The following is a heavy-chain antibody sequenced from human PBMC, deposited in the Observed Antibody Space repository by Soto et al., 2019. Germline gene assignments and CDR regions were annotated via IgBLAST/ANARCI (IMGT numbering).Heavy chain of an antibody. CDR1: VFSFISYS. V-gene: IGHV3-21*01. Sequence: GWSLRLSCASSVFSFISYSMNWVRQAPGKGLEWVSAISSSSTYIYYGDSVKGRFTISRDNAKNSLYLQMNSLRAEDTAVYYCARIGVAAAIGTYGMDVWGQGTTVTAP. CDR3: ARIGVAAAIGTYGMDV. D-gene: IGHD2-2*01. CDR2: ISSSSTYI. J-gene: IGHJ6*02.